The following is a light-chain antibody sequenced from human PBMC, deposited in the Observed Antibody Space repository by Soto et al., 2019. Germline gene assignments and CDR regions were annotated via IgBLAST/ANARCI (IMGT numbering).Light chain of an antibody. V-gene: IGKV3-11*01. CDR1: QSVSSS. CDR3: QQRSNWPLT. CDR2: DAS. J-gene: IGKJ4*01. Sequence: DIVLTQSPATLSLSPGERATLSCRASQSVSSSLAWYQQKPGQTPRLLIYDASNRATGIPAWFNGSGSGTDFTLTVSSLEPEDFAVYYCQQRSNWPLTFGGGTKVEIK.